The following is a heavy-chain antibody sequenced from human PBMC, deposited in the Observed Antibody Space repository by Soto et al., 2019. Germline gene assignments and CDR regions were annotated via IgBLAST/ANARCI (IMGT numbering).Heavy chain of an antibody. CDR3: ARVASTICGVVTNNWFDP. D-gene: IGHD3-3*01. CDR1: GFTVSSNY. J-gene: IGHJ5*02. V-gene: IGHV3-53*02. CDR2: IYSGGST. Sequence: EVQLVETGGGLIQPGGSLRLSCAASGFTVSSNYMSWVRQAPGKGLEWVSVIYSGGSTYYADSVKGRFTISRDNSKNTLYRQMNSLRAEDTAVYYCARVASTICGVVTNNWFDPWGQGTLVTVSS.